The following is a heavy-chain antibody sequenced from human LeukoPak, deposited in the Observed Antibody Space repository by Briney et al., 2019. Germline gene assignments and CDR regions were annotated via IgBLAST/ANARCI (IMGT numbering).Heavy chain of an antibody. Sequence: GASVKVPCKASGYTFTSYYMHWVRQAPGQGLEWMGIINPSGGSTSYAQKFQGRVTMTRDTSTSTVYMELSSLRSEDTAVYYCARDHYDFWSGYSSYWFDPWGQGTLVTVSS. CDR3: ARDHYDFWSGYSSYWFDP. J-gene: IGHJ5*02. V-gene: IGHV1-46*01. CDR1: GYTFTSYY. CDR2: INPSGGST. D-gene: IGHD3-3*01.